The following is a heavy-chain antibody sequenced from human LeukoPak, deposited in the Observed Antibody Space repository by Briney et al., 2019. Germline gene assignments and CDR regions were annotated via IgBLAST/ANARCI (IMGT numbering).Heavy chain of an antibody. CDR3: ARTFKGSGSYNMDV. CDR1: GGSISSYY. J-gene: IGHJ6*03. Sequence: SETLSLTCTVSGGSISSYYWSWIRQPPGKGLEWIGYIYYSGSTNYNPSLKSRVTISVDTSKNQFSLKLSSVPAADTAVYYCARTFKGSGSYNMDVWGKGTTVTISS. V-gene: IGHV4-59*01. D-gene: IGHD3-10*01. CDR2: IYYSGST.